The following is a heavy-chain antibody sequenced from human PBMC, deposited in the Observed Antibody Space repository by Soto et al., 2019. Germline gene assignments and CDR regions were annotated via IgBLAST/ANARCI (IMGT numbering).Heavy chain of an antibody. V-gene: IGHV4-30-4*08. J-gene: IGHJ5*02. CDR1: GGSISSSSYS. D-gene: IGHD6-6*01. CDR3: ARERPDGARLDP. Sequence: VNPSETLSLTCTVSGGSISSSSYSWGWIRQPPGKGLEWIGYIYYSGSTYYSPSLKSRVTISVDTSKNQFSLKLSSVTAADTAVYYCARERPDGARLDPWGQGTLVTVSS. CDR2: IYYSGST.